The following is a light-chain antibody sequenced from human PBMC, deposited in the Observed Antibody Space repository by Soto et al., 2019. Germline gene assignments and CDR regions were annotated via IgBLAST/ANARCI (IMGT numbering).Light chain of an antibody. J-gene: IGLJ3*02. CDR2: EVT. CDR1: SSDVGGSNF. CDR3: GSYASSNTMV. Sequence: QCALTQPASASGSPGQSVTISCTGTSSDVGGSNFVCWYQQHPDKAPKLIIYEVTNRPSGVPNRFSGFKSGNTASLTVSGLQPEDEADYYCGSYASSNTMVFGGGTQLTVL. V-gene: IGLV2-14*01.